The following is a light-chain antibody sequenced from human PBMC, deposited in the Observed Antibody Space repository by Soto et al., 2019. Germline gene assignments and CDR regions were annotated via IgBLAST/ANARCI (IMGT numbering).Light chain of an antibody. CDR2: SAS. J-gene: IGKJ1*01. CDR1: QSISSY. V-gene: IGKV1-39*01. CDR3: QQSYTTPWT. Sequence: DIQMTQSPSSLSASVGDRVPITCRASQSISSYLNWYHQKPGKAPTLLIYSASSLQSGVPSRFSGSGSGTDFTLTISSLQPEDFATYYCQQSYTTPWTFGQGTKVEIK.